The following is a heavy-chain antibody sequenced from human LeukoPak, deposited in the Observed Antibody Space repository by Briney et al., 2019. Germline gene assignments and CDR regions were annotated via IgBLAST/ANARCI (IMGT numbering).Heavy chain of an antibody. CDR2: ISSKGGST. D-gene: IGHD2-2*01. CDR3: GRTLRGDCSSTSCEKSYYSYGMDV. Sequence: PGGSLRLSCAASGFTFSNYGIHWVRQAPGKGLEYVSAISSKGGSTYYANSVKGRFTISRDNSKNTLYLQMGSLRAEDMAVYYCGRTLRGDCSSTSCEKSYYSYGMDVWGQGTTVTVSS. CDR1: GFTFSNYG. V-gene: IGHV3-64*01. J-gene: IGHJ6*02.